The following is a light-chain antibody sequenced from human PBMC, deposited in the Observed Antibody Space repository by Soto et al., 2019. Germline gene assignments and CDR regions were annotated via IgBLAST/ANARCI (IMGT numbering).Light chain of an antibody. CDR3: RQRGDCPYT. CDR2: DAS. J-gene: IGKJ2*01. V-gene: IGKV3-11*01. Sequence: EIVLTPSPATLSLSLGERATLSCRASRSVSRYLDWFQQKPGQAPRLLIYDASNRATGIPARFSGSGSGTDFTLTISSLEPEDFAIYYCRQRGDCPYTCGQGTKLEI. CDR1: RSVSRY.